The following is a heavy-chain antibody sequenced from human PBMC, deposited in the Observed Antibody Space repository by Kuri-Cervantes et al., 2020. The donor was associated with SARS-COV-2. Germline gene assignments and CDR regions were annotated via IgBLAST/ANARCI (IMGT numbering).Heavy chain of an antibody. Sequence: SETLSLTCTVSGDSISSRSYYWGWIRQPPGKGLEWIGEINHSGSTNYNPSLKSRVTISVDTSKNQFSLKLSSVTAADTAVYYCARRKITMDRGVEAGGQYYFDYWGQGTLVTVSS. CDR2: INHSGST. D-gene: IGHD3-10*01. CDR3: ARRKITMDRGVEAGGQYYFDY. CDR1: GDSISSRSYY. J-gene: IGHJ4*02. V-gene: IGHV4-39*07.